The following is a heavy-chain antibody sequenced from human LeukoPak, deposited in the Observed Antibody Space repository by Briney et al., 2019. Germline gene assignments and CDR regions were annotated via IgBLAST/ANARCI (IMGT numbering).Heavy chain of an antibody. V-gene: IGHV3-7*01. J-gene: IGHJ3*02. CDR1: GFTFSSYW. CDR3: ARDPYNWNDFAFDI. D-gene: IGHD1-1*01. Sequence: GGSLRLSCAASGFTFSSYWMGWVRQAPGKGLEWVANIKQDGSEKYYVDSVKGRFTISRDNAKNSLYLQMNSLRAEDTAVYYCARDPYNWNDFAFDIWGQGTMVTVSS. CDR2: IKQDGSEK.